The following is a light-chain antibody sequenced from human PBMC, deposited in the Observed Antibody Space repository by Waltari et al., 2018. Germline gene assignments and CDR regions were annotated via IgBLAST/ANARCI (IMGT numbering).Light chain of an antibody. CDR1: QAISTY. CDR3: QQSYSAPLH. J-gene: IGKJ4*01. V-gene: IGKV1-39*01. CDR2: SAS. Sequence: DTLMTQSPSSLSASVGDTATIPCRATQAISTYANWYKKTQGMAPSLLIFSASTLHRGVSSRFRGSGSGTDFTLTITDLQPDDFATYYCQQSYSAPLHFGGGTRVDI.